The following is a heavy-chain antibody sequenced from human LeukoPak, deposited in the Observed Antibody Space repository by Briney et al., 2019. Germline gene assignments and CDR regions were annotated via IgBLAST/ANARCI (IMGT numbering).Heavy chain of an antibody. CDR1: GFTFSSYW. V-gene: IGHV3-7*01. J-gene: IGHJ4*02. Sequence: QPGGSLRLSCAASGFTFSSYWMSWVRQAPGKGLEWVANIKQDGSEKHYVDSVKGRFTISRDNAKNSLYLQMNSLRAEDTAVYYCAGNIAVAGLDYWGQGTLVTVSS. CDR3: AGNIAVAGLDY. CDR2: IKQDGSEK. D-gene: IGHD6-19*01.